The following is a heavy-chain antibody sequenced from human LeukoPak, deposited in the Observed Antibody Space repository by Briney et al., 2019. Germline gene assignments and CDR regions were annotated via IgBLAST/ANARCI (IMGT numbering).Heavy chain of an antibody. CDR3: ARASIGYCSSTSCYIANFDY. Sequence: GASVKVSCKASGYTFTSYGISWVRQAPGQGLEWMGWISAYNGNTNYAQKLQGRVTMTTDTSTSTAYMELRSLRSDDTAVYYCARASIGYCSSTSCYIANFDYWGQRTLVTVSS. D-gene: IGHD2-2*01. V-gene: IGHV1-18*01. J-gene: IGHJ4*02. CDR1: GYTFTSYG. CDR2: ISAYNGNT.